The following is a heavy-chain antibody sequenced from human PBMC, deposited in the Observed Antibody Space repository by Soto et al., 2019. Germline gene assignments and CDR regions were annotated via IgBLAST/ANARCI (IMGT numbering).Heavy chain of an antibody. CDR1: RGAISCKA. Sequence: PAKPTSEDSRGAISCKALRWPQQAPGQGLEWMGGIIPIFGTANYAQKFQGRVTITADESTSTAYMELSSLRSEDTAVYYCARGAYGDWFDPCGERTLVTVSS. D-gene: IGHD4-17*01. CDR3: ARGAYGDWFDP. V-gene: IGHV1-69*01. J-gene: IGHJ5*02. CDR2: IIPIFGTA.